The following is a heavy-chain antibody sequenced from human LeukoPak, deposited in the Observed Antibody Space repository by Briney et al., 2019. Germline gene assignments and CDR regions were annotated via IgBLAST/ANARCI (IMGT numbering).Heavy chain of an antibody. Sequence: PGGSLRLSCAASGFTFSSYGMHWVRQAPGKGLEWVAVISYDGSNKYYADSVKGRFTVSRDNSKNTLYLQINSLKTEDTAVYYCAKEAAAAGNLGYWGQGTLVTVSS. CDR3: AKEAAAAGNLGY. V-gene: IGHV3-30*18. D-gene: IGHD6-13*01. CDR1: GFTFSSYG. J-gene: IGHJ4*02. CDR2: ISYDGSNK.